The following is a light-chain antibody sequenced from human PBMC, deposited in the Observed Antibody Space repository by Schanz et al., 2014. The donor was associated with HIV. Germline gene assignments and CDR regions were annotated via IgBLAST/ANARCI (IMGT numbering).Light chain of an antibody. CDR2: LNSDGSH. J-gene: IGLJ3*02. CDR3: QTWGTGIRV. CDR1: SGHRTYA. V-gene: IGLV4-69*01. Sequence: QSVLTQSPSASASLGASVKLTCTLDSGHRTYAIAWHQQQPEKGPRYLMKLNSDGSHTKVDGIPDRFSGSSSGAERYLTISSLQSEDEADYYCQTWGTGIRVFGGGTKLTVL.